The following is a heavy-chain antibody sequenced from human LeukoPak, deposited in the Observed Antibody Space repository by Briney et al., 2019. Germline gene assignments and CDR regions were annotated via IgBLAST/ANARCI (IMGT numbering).Heavy chain of an antibody. J-gene: IGHJ4*02. D-gene: IGHD3-10*01. Sequence: GGSLRLSCAASGFTFSSYAMSWVRQAPGKGLEWVSAISGSGGSAYYADSVKGRFTISRDNSKNTLYLQMNSLRAEDTAVYYCANLWFGELSGYWGQGTLVTVSS. CDR3: ANLWFGELSGY. V-gene: IGHV3-23*01. CDR2: ISGSGGSA. CDR1: GFTFSSYA.